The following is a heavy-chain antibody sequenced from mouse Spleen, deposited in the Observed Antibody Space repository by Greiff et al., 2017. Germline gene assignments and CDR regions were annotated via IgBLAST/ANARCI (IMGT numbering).Heavy chain of an antibody. V-gene: IGHV5-9-3*01. J-gene: IGHJ2*01. CDR3: ARRDYDGGFDY. D-gene: IGHD2-4*01. CDR1: GFTFSSYA. Sequence: EVQLVESGGGLVKLGGSLKLSCAASGFTFSSYAMSWVRQTPEKRLEWVATISSGGGNTYYPDSVKGRFTISRDNAKNTLYLQMSSLKSEDTAMYYCARRDYDGGFDYWGQGTTLTVSS. CDR2: ISSGGGNT.